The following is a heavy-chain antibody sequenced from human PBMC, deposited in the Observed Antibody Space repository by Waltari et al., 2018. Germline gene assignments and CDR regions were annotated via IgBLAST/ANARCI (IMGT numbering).Heavy chain of an antibody. CDR3: ARAYLGAPPYDFWSGYYFDY. Sequence: QLQLQESGSGLVKPSQTLSLTCAVSGGSISSGGYSWSWIRQPPGKGLEWIGYIYHSGSTDYTPSLKSRVTISVDRSKNQFSLKLSSVTAADTAVYYCARAYLGAPPYDFWSGYYFDYWGQGTLVTVSS. J-gene: IGHJ4*02. V-gene: IGHV4-30-2*01. CDR1: GGSISSGGYS. D-gene: IGHD3-3*01. CDR2: IYHSGST.